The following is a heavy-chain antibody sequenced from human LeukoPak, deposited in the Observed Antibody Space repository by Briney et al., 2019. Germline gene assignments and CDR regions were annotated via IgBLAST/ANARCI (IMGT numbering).Heavy chain of an antibody. CDR2: ISWNSGSI. CDR1: GFTFDDYA. Sequence: GGSLRLSCAASGFTFDDYAMHWVRLAPGKGLEWVSGISWNSGSIGYADSVKGRFTISRDNAKNSLYLQMNSLRAEDTAVYYCASLAPLRAYYYYMDVWGKGTTVTISS. CDR3: ASLAPLRAYYYYMDV. V-gene: IGHV3-9*01. J-gene: IGHJ6*03.